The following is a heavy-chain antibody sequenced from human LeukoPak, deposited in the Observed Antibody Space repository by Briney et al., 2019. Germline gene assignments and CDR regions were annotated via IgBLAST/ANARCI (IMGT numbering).Heavy chain of an antibody. J-gene: IGHJ4*02. V-gene: IGHV3-23*01. CDR2: ISGSGGST. CDR1: GFTFSSYA. Sequence: GGSLRLSCAASGFTFSSYAMSWVRQAPGKGLEWVSAISGSGGSTYYADSVKGRFTISRDNSKNTLYLQMNSLRAEDTAVYYCASGRRDGYNSGFDYWGQGTLVTVSS. CDR3: ASGRRDGYNSGFDY. D-gene: IGHD5-24*01.